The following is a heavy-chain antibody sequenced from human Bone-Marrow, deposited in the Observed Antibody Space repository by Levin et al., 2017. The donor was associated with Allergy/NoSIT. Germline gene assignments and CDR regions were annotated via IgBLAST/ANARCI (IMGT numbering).Heavy chain of an antibody. CDR3: ARGGTAMVNFDY. CDR2: ISSSSSYI. V-gene: IGHV3-21*01. Sequence: GGSLRLSCAASGFTFSSYSMNWVRQAPGKGLEWVSSISSSSSYIYYADSVKGRFTISRDNAKNSLYLQMNSLRAEDTAVYYCARGGTAMVNFDYWGQGTLVTVSS. J-gene: IGHJ4*02. CDR1: GFTFSSYS. D-gene: IGHD5-18*01.